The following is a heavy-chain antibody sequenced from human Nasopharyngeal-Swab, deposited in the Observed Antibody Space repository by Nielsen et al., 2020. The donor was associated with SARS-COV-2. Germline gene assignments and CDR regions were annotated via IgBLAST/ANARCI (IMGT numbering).Heavy chain of an antibody. J-gene: IGHJ1*01. V-gene: IGHV1-69*05. CDR1: GGTFSSYA. CDR2: IIPIFGTA. Sequence: SVKVSCKASGGTFSSYAISWVRQAPGQGLEWMGGIIPIFGTANYAQKFQGRVTITRNTSISTAYMELSSLRSEDTAVHYCASWGYFQHWGQGTLVTVSS. D-gene: IGHD3-16*01. CDR3: ASWGYFQH.